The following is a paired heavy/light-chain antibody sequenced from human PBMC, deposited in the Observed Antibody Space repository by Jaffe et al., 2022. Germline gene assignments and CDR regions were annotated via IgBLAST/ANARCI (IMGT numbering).Heavy chain of an antibody. CDR1: GFTFGDYA. Sequence: EVQVVESGGGLVQPGRSLRLSCTASGFTFGDYAMSWFRQAPGKGLEWVGFIRSKVYGGTTEYAASVKGRFTISRDDSKSIAYLQMNSLKTEDTAVYYCTRGISLEVGKYYFDYWGQGTLVTVSS. D-gene: IGHD3-3*01. CDR2: IRSKVYGGTT. J-gene: IGHJ4*02. V-gene: IGHV3-49*03. CDR3: TRGISLEVGKYYFDY.
Light chain of an antibody. CDR2: DVT. CDR1: SSDVGGYKF. V-gene: IGLV2-11*01. Sequence: QSALTQPRSVSGSPGQSVTISCTGTSSDVGGYKFVSWYQQHPGKAPKLTIYDVTKRPSGVPDRFSGSKSANTASLTISGLQAEDEADYYCCSYAGSYTFLFGGGTKLTVL. J-gene: IGLJ2*01. CDR3: CSYAGSYTFL.